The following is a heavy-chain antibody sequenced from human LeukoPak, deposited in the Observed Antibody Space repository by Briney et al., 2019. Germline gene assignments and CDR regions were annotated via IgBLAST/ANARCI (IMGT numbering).Heavy chain of an antibody. CDR3: ARGEGYYGSGMSWFDP. CDR1: GGSISSYY. Sequence: SETLSLTCTVSGGSISSYYWSWIRQPPGRGLECIGYIYTSGSTNYNPSLKSRVTISVDTSKNQFSLKLSSVTAADTAVYYCARGEGYYGSGMSWFDPWGQGTLVTVSS. CDR2: IYTSGST. D-gene: IGHD3-10*01. J-gene: IGHJ5*02. V-gene: IGHV4-4*09.